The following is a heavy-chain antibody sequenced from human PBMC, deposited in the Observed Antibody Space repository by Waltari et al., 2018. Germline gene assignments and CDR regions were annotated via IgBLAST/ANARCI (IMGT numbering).Heavy chain of an antibody. V-gene: IGHV3-30*01. CDR3: ARSMYYYGSGSYSGGNI. CDR1: GFTFSSSA. D-gene: IGHD3-10*01. CDR2: ISYDGSNK. J-gene: IGHJ4*02. Sequence: QVQLVESGGCVVQPGRSLRLSCAASGFTFSSSAMHWVRQAPGKGLEWVAVISYDGSNKYYADSVKGRFTISRDNSKNTLYLQMNSLRSEDTAVYYCARSMYYYGSGSYSGGNIWGQGTLVTVSS.